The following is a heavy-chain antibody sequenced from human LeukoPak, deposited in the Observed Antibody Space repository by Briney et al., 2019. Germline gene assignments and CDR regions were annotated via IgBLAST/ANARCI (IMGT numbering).Heavy chain of an antibody. CDR1: GGSISSYY. D-gene: IGHD4-17*01. J-gene: IGHJ5*02. Sequence: PSETLSLTCTVSGGSISSYYWSWIRQPPGKGLEWIGYIYYSGSTNYNPSLKSRVTISVDTSKNQFSLKLCSVTAADTAVYYCARXDDXGXXGVDPWGQGTXVTVSS. V-gene: IGHV4-59*01. CDR3: ARXDDXGXXGVDP. CDR2: IYYSGST.